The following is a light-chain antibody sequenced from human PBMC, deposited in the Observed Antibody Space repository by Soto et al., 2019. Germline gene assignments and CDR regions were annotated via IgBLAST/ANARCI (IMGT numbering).Light chain of an antibody. CDR2: EVS. Sequence: QSALTRPPSAFGSSRQSVTISCTGTDSDVGGYNYVSWYQQHPGKAPKLMIYEVSKRPSGVPDRFSGSKYDITASLTVSGLQAEDEADYYCSSYAGSNNYVFGTGTKLTVL. V-gene: IGLV2-8*01. CDR1: DSDVGGYNY. CDR3: SSYAGSNNYV. J-gene: IGLJ1*01.